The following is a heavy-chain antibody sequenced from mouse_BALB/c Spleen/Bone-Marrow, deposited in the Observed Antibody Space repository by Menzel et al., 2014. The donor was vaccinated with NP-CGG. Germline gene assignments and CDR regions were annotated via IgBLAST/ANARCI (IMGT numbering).Heavy chain of an antibody. CDR3: ARRDDGYYYYAMGY. Sequence: VQLQQSGAELVRPGTSVKVSCKASGYAFTNYWIEWVKPRPGQGLEWIGVINSGSGGPNYNEKFKGKATLTADKSSSTAYMQLSSLTSDDSAVYFCARRDDGYYYYAMGYWGQGTSVTVSS. D-gene: IGHD2-3*01. V-gene: IGHV1-54*03. CDR1: GYAFTNYW. J-gene: IGHJ4*01. CDR2: INSGSGGP.